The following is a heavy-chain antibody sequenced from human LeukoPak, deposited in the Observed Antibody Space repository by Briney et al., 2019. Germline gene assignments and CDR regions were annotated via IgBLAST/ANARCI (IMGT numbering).Heavy chain of an antibody. CDR3: ARDRGYSYGYSSSPDAFDI. D-gene: IGHD5-18*01. CDR1: GFTFSSYW. CDR2: IKQDGSEK. V-gene: IGHV3-7*01. Sequence: GGSLRLSCAASGFTFSSYWMSWVRQAPGKGLEWVANIKQDGSEKYYVDSVKGRFTISRDNAKNSLYLQMNSLRAEDTAVYYCARDRGYSYGYSSSPDAFDIWGQGTMVTVSS. J-gene: IGHJ3*02.